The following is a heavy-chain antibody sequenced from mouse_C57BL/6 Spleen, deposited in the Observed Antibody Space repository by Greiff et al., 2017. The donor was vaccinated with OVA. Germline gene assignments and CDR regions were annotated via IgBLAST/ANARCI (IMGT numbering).Heavy chain of an antibody. D-gene: IGHD1-1*01. CDR1: GYTFTSYW. Sequence: QVQLQQPGTELVKPGASVKLSCKASGYTFTSYWMHWVKQRPGQGLEWIGNINPSNGGTNYNEKFKSKATLTVDKSSSTAYMQRSSLTSEDSAVYYCAREAKSSDYAMDYWGQGTSVTVSS. V-gene: IGHV1-53*01. J-gene: IGHJ4*01. CDR3: AREAKSSDYAMDY. CDR2: INPSNGGT.